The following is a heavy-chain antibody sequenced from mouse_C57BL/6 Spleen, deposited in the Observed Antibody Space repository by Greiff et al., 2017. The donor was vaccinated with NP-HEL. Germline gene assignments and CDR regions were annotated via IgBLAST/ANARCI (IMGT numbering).Heavy chain of an antibody. D-gene: IGHD1-1*01. CDR2: IDPSDSYT. V-gene: IGHV1-50*01. CDR3: ARSDTTSRFAY. Sequence: VQLQQPGAELVKPGASVKLSCKASGYTFTSYWMQWVKQRPGQGLEWIGEIDPSDSYTNYNQKFKGKATLTVDTSSSTAYMQLSSLTSEDSAVYYCARSDTTSRFAYWGQGTLVTVSA. J-gene: IGHJ3*01. CDR1: GYTFTSYW.